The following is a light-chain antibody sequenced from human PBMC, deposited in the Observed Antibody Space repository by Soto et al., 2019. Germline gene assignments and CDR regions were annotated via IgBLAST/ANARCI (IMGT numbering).Light chain of an antibody. Sequence: EIVLTQSPATLSLSPGERATFSCRASQNIRTNLAWYQQKPGQVPRLLIYGASTRATGVPARFSGSGSGTEFILTISSLQSEDFAIYYCQQYNNWLLTFGGGTKVDIK. V-gene: IGKV3-15*01. CDR3: QQYNNWLLT. J-gene: IGKJ4*01. CDR1: QNIRTN. CDR2: GAS.